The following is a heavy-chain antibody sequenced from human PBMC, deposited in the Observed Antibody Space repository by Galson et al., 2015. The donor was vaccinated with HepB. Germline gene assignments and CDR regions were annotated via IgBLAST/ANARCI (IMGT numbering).Heavy chain of an antibody. CDR1: GFTFSDYY. CDR2: ISSSSSYT. J-gene: IGHJ4*02. CDR3: ASIDSVAAPFDY. D-gene: IGHD6-19*01. V-gene: IGHV3-11*06. Sequence: SLRLSCAASGFTFSDYYMSWIRQAPGKGLEWVSYISSSSSYTNYADSVKGRFTISRDNAKNSLYLQMNSLRAEDTAVYYCASIDSVAAPFDYWGQGTLVTVSS.